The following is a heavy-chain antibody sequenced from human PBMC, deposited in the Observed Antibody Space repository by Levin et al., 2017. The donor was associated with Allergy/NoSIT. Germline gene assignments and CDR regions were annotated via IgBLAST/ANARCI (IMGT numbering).Heavy chain of an antibody. CDR3: ARGISSGLYGGIYLDS. Sequence: GGSLRLSCTASGFSVSNNYVGWVRQAPGKGLEWVSVFYVGGTTYYGDARKGRGKSSRDNSKNTIFLQMNSLRVEDTAVYHCARGISSGLYGGIYLDSWAQGTLV. V-gene: IGHV3-66*01. CDR1: GFSVSNNY. D-gene: IGHD6-19*01. CDR2: FYVGGTT. J-gene: IGHJ4*02.